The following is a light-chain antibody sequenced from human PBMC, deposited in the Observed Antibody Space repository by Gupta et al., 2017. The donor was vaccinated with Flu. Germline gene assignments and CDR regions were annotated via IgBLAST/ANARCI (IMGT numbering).Light chain of an antibody. CDR1: QSVISRN. CDR3: LRFSGSPAWWT. CDR2: DAS. V-gene: IGKV3-20*01. Sequence: EILLTQSPDTLSLSPGERATLFCRTSQSVISRNLAWYQQRAGQAPRLLIFDASRRAAGIPDRFTGSGSGTDFTLTISRREPDDVAVDYCLRFSGSPAWWTFGQGTKVQIK. J-gene: IGKJ1*01.